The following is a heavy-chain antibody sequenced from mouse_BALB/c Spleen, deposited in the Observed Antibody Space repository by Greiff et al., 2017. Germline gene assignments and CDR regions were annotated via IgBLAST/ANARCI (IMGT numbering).Heavy chain of an antibody. CDR2: IWSGGST. CDR1: GFSLTSYG. D-gene: IGHD1-1*02. Sequence: VQRVESGPGLVQPSQSLSITCTVSGFSLTSYGVHWVRQSPGKGLEWLGVIWSGGSTDYNAAFISRLSISKDNSKSQVFFKMNSLQANDTAIYYCATKDYGYYAMDYWGQGTSVTVSS. J-gene: IGHJ4*01. CDR3: ATKDYGYYAMDY. V-gene: IGHV2-2*02.